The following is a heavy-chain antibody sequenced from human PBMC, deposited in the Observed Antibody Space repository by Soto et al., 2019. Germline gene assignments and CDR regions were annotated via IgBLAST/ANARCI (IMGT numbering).Heavy chain of an antibody. Sequence: GGSLRLSCAAAGFNFSSYGMHWVRQAPGKGLEWVSYISSSSSTRYYADSVKGRFTISRDNAKKSLFLQMNSLRAEDTAVYYCASPVVVAATDYYFYAMDVWGQGTTVTVSS. J-gene: IGHJ6*02. CDR3: ASPVVVAATDYYFYAMDV. V-gene: IGHV3-48*01. CDR1: GFNFSSYG. D-gene: IGHD2-15*01. CDR2: ISSSSSTR.